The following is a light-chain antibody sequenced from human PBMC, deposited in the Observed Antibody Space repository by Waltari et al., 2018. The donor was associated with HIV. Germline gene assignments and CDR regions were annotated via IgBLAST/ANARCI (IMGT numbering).Light chain of an antibody. V-gene: IGLV2-11*01. J-gene: IGLJ2*01. CDR3: CSYAGNYIFD. Sequence: QSALTQPRSVSGSPGQSVTISCTGTSSDVGAYNFVSWYQQYPGQAPKLLIYDVKKRPSGVPDLFYGSKSDNTASLAISGLQAEDEADYYCCSYAGNYIFDFGGGTKLTVL. CDR1: SSDVGAYNF. CDR2: DVK.